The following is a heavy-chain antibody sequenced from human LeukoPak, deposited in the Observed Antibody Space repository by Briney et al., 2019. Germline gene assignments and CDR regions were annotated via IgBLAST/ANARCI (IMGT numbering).Heavy chain of an antibody. CDR1: GFSLSLSGVG. CDR2: IYWDDNK. CDR3: AHYYYDTSGFDY. V-gene: IGHV2-5*02. D-gene: IGHD3-22*01. J-gene: IGHJ4*02. Sequence: SGPTLVKPTHTLTLTCTSSGFSLSLSGVGVGWIRQPPGKALEWLALIYWDDNKRYSPSLKSRLIITKDTSKNQVVLTMTNMDPVDTATYYCAHYYYDTSGFDYWGQGTLVTVSS.